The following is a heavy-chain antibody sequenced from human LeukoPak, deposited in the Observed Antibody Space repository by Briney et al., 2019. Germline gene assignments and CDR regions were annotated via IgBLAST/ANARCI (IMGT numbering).Heavy chain of an antibody. D-gene: IGHD3-10*01. CDR1: GFTFHDHA. CDR3: AKDLMVRGDGYYYGMDV. Sequence: GRSLRLSCADSGFTFHDHAMHWVRHGPGKGLEWVSGISWNRGSRGYTDSVKGRFTISRDNAKNSLYLQMNSLRVEDTALYYCAKDLMVRGDGYYYGMDVWGQGTTVTVSS. V-gene: IGHV3-9*01. CDR2: ISWNRGSR. J-gene: IGHJ6*02.